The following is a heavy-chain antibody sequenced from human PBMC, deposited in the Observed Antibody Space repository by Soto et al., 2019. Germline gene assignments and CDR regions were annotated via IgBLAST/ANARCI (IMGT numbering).Heavy chain of an antibody. J-gene: IGHJ6*02. Sequence: GSLRLSCAAPGINVSSHYMSWVRQAPGKGLERIEEINHSKSTNYNPSLKRRVTISVDTSKSQFSRKLSSVTAAYRGVYYCARGRNYDFGSGYYPRHGTYYYYGMYVWGQGSTVTVSS. D-gene: IGHD3-3*01. CDR2: INHSKST. CDR3: ARGRNYDFGSGYYPRHGTYYYYGMYV. CDR1: GINVSSHY. V-gene: IGHV4-34*01.